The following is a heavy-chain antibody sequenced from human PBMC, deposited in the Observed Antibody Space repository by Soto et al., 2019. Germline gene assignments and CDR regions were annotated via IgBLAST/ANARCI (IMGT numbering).Heavy chain of an antibody. CDR2: MNPNSGNT. CDR1: GYTFTSYD. J-gene: IGHJ3*02. Sequence: ASVKVSCKASGYTFTSYDINWVRQATGQGLEWMGWMNPNSGNTGYAQKFQGRVTMTRNTSISTAYMELSSLRSEDTAVYYCARRVARSSSWYMDAFDIWGQGTMVTVSS. V-gene: IGHV1-8*01. CDR3: ARRVARSSSWYMDAFDI. D-gene: IGHD6-13*01.